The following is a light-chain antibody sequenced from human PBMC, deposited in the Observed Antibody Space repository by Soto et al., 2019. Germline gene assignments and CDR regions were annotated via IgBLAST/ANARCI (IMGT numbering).Light chain of an antibody. V-gene: IGKV1-5*01. Sequence: DIQMTQSPSTLSGSVGDRVTITCRASQTISSWLAWYQQKPGKAPKLLIYHASNLQSGVPSRFSGSGSGTEFTLTISSLQPDDFATYYCQQYNSYSEITFGQGTRLEIK. J-gene: IGKJ5*01. CDR1: QTISSW. CDR2: HAS. CDR3: QQYNSYSEIT.